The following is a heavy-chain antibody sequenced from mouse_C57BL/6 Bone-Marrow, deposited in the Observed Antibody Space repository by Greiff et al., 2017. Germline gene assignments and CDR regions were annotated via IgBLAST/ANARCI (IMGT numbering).Heavy chain of an antibody. V-gene: IGHV1-69*01. Sequence: VKLQQSGAELVMPGASVKLSCKASGYTFTSYWMHWVKQRPGQGLEWIGEIDPSDSYTNNNQKLKGKSTLTVDKSSSTAYMQLSSLTSEDSVVYYCAREGGDSSGYPAWFAYWGQGTLVTVSA. CDR1: GYTFTSYW. CDR3: AREGGDSSGYPAWFAY. D-gene: IGHD3-2*02. J-gene: IGHJ3*01. CDR2: IDPSDSYT.